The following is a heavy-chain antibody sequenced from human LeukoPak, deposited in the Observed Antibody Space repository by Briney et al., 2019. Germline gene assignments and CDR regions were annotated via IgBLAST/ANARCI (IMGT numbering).Heavy chain of an antibody. Sequence: ASVKVSCKASGYTFTGYYMHWVRQAPGQGLEWMGWINPNSGGTNYAQKFQGRVTMTRDTSISTAYMELSRLRSDDTAVYYCARVVPAAKRVFDYWGQGTLVTVSS. D-gene: IGHD2-2*01. V-gene: IGHV1-2*02. CDR2: INPNSGGT. J-gene: IGHJ4*02. CDR3: ARVVPAAKRVFDY. CDR1: GYTFTGYY.